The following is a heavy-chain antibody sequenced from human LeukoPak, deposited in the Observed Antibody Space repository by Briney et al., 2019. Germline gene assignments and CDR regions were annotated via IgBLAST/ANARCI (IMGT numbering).Heavy chain of an antibody. CDR3: ANYRSGSYYNV. CDR1: GGSISSYY. J-gene: IGHJ4*02. V-gene: IGHV4-4*07. D-gene: IGHD3-10*01. Sequence: PSETLSLTCTASGGSISSYYWSWIRQPAGKGLEWIGRIYASGNTNYNPSLRSRVTMSADTSKNQFSLNLSSVTAADTAVYYCANYRSGSYYNVWGQGTLVTVSS. CDR2: IYASGNT.